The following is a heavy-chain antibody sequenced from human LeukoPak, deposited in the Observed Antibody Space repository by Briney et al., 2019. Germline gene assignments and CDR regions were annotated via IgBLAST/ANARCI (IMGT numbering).Heavy chain of an antibody. CDR2: TYTRGIP. V-gene: IGHV4-61*02. CDR3: ARAYDRSGYQSRGFDY. Sequence: MASETLSLTCTVSGASMRNYNLYWNWIRQPAGQGLQWVGRTYTRGIPSYGPSHKSCATISIDATSSQFPLMLNSVTAADTAVYFCARAYDRSGYQSRGFDYWGQGLLVSVSS. CDR1: GASMRNYNLY. J-gene: IGHJ4*02. D-gene: IGHD3-22*01.